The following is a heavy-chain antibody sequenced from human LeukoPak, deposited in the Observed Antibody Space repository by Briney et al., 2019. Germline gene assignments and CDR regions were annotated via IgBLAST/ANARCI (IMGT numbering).Heavy chain of an antibody. CDR3: ARDDMTTVTDFDY. V-gene: IGHV3-21*01. J-gene: IGHJ4*02. CDR1: GFTFSSYS. Sequence: GGSLRLSCAASGFTFSSYSMNWVRQAPGKGLEWVSSISSSSSYIYYADSVKGRFTISRDNAKNSLYLQMNSLRAEDTAVYYCARDDMTTVTDFDYWGQGTLVTVSS. CDR2: ISSSSSYI. D-gene: IGHD4-17*01.